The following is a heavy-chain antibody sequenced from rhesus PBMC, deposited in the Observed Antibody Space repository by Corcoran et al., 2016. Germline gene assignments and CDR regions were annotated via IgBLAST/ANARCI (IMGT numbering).Heavy chain of an antibody. J-gene: IGHJ4*01. Sequence: QVQLQESGPGPVKPSETLSLTCAVSGGSITGGYYYWSWIRQPPGQGLEWIGYLTYSGRTNYTPSLKSRVTVSRDTSKNQFSLKLTSVTAADTAVYYCAREGQWALPVFDCWGQGVLVPVSS. CDR3: AREGQWALPVFDC. CDR1: GGSITGGYYY. V-gene: IGHV4-122*02. CDR2: LTYSGRT. D-gene: IGHD5-24*01.